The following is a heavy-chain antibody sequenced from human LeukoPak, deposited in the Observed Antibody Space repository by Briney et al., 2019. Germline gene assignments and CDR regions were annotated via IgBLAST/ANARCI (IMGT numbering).Heavy chain of an antibody. CDR3: ARAFYSSGFFFDY. V-gene: IGHV5-51*01. CDR1: GYSFTGYW. D-gene: IGHD6-19*01. CDR2: VYPGDSDT. J-gene: IGHJ4*02. Sequence: GESLKISCKGSGYSFTGYWTAWVRQMPGKGLEWMGVVYPGDSDTRYSPSLRGQVTISADKSINTAYLQWSSLKASDTAMYYCARAFYSSGFFFDYWGQGTLVTVSS.